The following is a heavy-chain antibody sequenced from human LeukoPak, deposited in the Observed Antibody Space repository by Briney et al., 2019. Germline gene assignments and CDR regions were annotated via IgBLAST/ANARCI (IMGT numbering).Heavy chain of an antibody. V-gene: IGHV4-34*01. CDR1: GGSFSGYY. Sequence: SETLSLTCAVYGGSFSGYYWSWIRQPPGKGLEWIGEINHSGSTNYNPSLKSRVTISVGTSKNQFSLKLSSVTAADTAVYYCAREDGVTMVRGVIDYWGQGTLVTVSS. CDR3: AREDGVTMVRGVIDY. D-gene: IGHD3-10*01. J-gene: IGHJ4*02. CDR2: INHSGST.